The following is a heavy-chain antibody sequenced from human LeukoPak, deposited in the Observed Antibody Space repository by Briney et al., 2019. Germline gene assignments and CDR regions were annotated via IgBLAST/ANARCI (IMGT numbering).Heavy chain of an antibody. Sequence: GGSLRLSCAASGFTFSSDWMSWVRQAPGKGLEWVANIKQDGSEQYYVASVKGRFTISRDNAKNALYLQMNSLRAEDTAVYYCARDQRSRSSFDYWGQGTLVTVSS. D-gene: IGHD6-13*01. CDR1: GFTFSSDW. V-gene: IGHV3-7*01. CDR2: IKQDGSEQ. J-gene: IGHJ4*02. CDR3: ARDQRSRSSFDY.